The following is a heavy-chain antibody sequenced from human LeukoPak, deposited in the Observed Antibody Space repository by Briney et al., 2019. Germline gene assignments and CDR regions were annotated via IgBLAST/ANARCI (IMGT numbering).Heavy chain of an antibody. CDR1: GFILTSYE. D-gene: IGHD1-1*01. CDR2: ISISGTTI. CDR3: ARERASTFGTTDYDY. Sequence: PGGSLRLSCAASGFILTSYEMTWVRQAPGKGLEWVSYISISGTTIFYADSVKGRFTISRDTAQNSLYLQMNSLRAEDTAVYYCARERASTFGTTDYDYWGPGTLVTVSS. V-gene: IGHV3-48*03. J-gene: IGHJ4*02.